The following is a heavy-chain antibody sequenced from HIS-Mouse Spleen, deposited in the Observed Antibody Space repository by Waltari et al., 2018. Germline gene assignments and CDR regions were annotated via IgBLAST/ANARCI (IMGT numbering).Heavy chain of an antibody. CDR2: MNPNSGNT. D-gene: IGHD4-4*01. V-gene: IGHV1-8*01. Sequence: QVQLVQSGAEVKKPGASVKVSCKASGYTLPSYDIHGVRQATGKGLEWMGWMNPNSGNTGYAQKFQGRVTMTRNTSISTAYMELSSLRSEDTAVYYCARGHDYSNYFDYWGQGTLVTVSS. J-gene: IGHJ4*02. CDR3: ARGHDYSNYFDY. CDR1: GYTLPSYD.